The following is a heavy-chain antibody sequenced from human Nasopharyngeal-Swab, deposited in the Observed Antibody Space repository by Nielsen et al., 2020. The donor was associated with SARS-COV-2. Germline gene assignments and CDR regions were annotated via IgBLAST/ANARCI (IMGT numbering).Heavy chain of an antibody. CDR2: IYYSGST. CDR3: ARGLRDYVWGSYRSYFDY. Sequence: SEPLSLTCTVSDGSISSGGYYWSWIRQHPGKGLEWIGYIYYSGSTYYNPSLKSRVTISVDTSKNQFSLKLSSVTAADTAVYYCARGLRDYVWGSYRSYFDYWGQGTLVTVSS. CDR1: DGSISSGGYY. V-gene: IGHV4-31*03. J-gene: IGHJ4*02. D-gene: IGHD3-16*02.